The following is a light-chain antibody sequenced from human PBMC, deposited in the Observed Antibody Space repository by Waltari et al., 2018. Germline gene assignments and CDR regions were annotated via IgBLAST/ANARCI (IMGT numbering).Light chain of an antibody. Sequence: IVLTQSPATLSLSPGERATLSCRASQSVSSYLAWYQQKPGQAPRLLIYDASNRATGIPARFSGSGSGTDFTLTISSLEPEDFAVYYCQQRSAFGQGTKVEIK. CDR2: DAS. J-gene: IGKJ1*01. V-gene: IGKV3-11*01. CDR1: QSVSSY. CDR3: QQRSA.